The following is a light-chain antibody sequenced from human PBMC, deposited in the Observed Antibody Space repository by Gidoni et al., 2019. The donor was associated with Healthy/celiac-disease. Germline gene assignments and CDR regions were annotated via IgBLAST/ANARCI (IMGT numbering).Light chain of an antibody. Sequence: ELGLTQSQGTLSWSPGERATLSCRASPSVSSSYLAWYQQKPGQAPRRLIYGASSRATGIPDRFSGSWSVTDFTLTISRLAPEDFAVYYCQQYGSSPLTFGGGTKVEIK. CDR1: PSVSSSY. CDR2: GAS. CDR3: QQYGSSPLT. J-gene: IGKJ4*01. V-gene: IGKV3-20*01.